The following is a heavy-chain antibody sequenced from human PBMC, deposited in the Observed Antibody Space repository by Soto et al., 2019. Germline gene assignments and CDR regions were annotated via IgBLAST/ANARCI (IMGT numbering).Heavy chain of an antibody. CDR2: IIPIFGTA. V-gene: IGHV1-69*06. CDR3: ARAKDFWSGRDY. CDR1: GGTFSSYA. D-gene: IGHD3-3*01. J-gene: IGHJ4*02. Sequence: VASVKVSCKASGGTFSSYAISWVRQAPGQGLEWMGGIIPIFGTANYAQKFQGRVTITADKSTSTAYMELSSLRSEDTAVYYCARAKDFWSGRDYWGQGTLVTVSS.